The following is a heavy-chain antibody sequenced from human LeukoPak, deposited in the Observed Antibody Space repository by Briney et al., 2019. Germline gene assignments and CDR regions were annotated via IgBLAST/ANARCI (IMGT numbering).Heavy chain of an antibody. J-gene: IGHJ4*02. CDR1: GFTFSSYS. CDR2: ISSSSSYI. CDR3: ARGTKVCFDY. V-gene: IGHV3-21*01. D-gene: IGHD3-16*01. Sequence: GGSLRLSCAASGFTFSSYSMNWVRQAPGKGLEWVSSISSSSSYIYYADPVKGRFTISSDKAKNSLYLQMNSLRAEDTAVYYCARGTKVCFDYWGQGTLVTVSS.